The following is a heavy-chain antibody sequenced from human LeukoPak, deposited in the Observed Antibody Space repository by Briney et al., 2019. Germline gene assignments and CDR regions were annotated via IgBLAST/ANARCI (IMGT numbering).Heavy chain of an antibody. CDR3: ARGRVVPAVHYYYYMDV. CDR1: GYTFTSYG. CDR2: ISAYNGNT. D-gene: IGHD2-2*01. Sequence: ASVKVSCKASGYTFTSYGISWVRQAPGQGLEWMGWISAYNGNTNYAQKLQGRVTMTTDTSTSTAYMELRSLRSDDTAVYYCARGRVVPAVHYYYYMDVWGKGTTVTVSS. V-gene: IGHV1-18*01. J-gene: IGHJ6*03.